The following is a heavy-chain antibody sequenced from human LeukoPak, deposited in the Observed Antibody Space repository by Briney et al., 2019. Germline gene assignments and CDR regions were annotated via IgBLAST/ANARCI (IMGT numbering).Heavy chain of an antibody. CDR3: ARGRAVYGSGLHP. J-gene: IGHJ5*02. CDR1: GGSISSYY. D-gene: IGHD3-10*01. CDR2: IYTSGST. V-gene: IGHV4-4*07. Sequence: SETLSLTCTVSGGSISSYYWSWIRQPAGKGLEWIGRIYTSGSTNYNPSLKSRVTMSVDMSKNQCSLKLSSVTAADTAVYYCARGRAVYGSGLHPWGQGTLVTVSS.